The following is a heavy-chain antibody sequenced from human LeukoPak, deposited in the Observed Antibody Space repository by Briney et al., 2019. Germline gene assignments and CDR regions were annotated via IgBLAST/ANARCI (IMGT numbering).Heavy chain of an antibody. Sequence: GGSLRLSCAASGFTFSIYGMHWVRQAPGKGLEWVAFIPYDGSNKYYADSVKGRFTISRDNSKNTLYLQMNSLRAEDTAVYYCAKGIWFGEFGDGVTWGQGTLVTVSS. CDR1: GFTFSIYG. D-gene: IGHD3-10*01. V-gene: IGHV3-30*02. J-gene: IGHJ4*02. CDR3: AKGIWFGEFGDGVT. CDR2: IPYDGSNK.